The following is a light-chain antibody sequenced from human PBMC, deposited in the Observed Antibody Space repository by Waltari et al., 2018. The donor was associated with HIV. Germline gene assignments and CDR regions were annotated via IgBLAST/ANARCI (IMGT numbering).Light chain of an antibody. Sequence: QSALTQPRSVSGSPRQSVTISCPGTSRDVAAYNHSSWYQQPSGQASKLMIYDGSKRPSGVPDRFSGSKSGNTASLTISGLQAEDEADYYCCSYAGSYTFVFGTGTKVTVL. CDR3: CSYAGSYTFV. CDR2: DGS. CDR1: SRDVAAYNH. J-gene: IGLJ1*01. V-gene: IGLV2-11*01.